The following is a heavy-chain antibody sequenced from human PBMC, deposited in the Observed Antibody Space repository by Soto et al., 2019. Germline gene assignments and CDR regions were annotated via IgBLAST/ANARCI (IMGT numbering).Heavy chain of an antibody. J-gene: IGHJ4*02. Sequence: PGGSLRLSCAVSGFTFSSHGMQWVRQAPGKGLEWVSSIGGSGGITYYADSVKGRFSISRDNSKSTLYLQMNSLRAEDTAVYYCAKVFSSPRPGLGSFDSWGQGTLVTVSS. CDR2: IGGSGGIT. V-gene: IGHV3-23*01. CDR3: AKVFSSPRPGLGSFDS. CDR1: GFTFSSHG. D-gene: IGHD2-2*01.